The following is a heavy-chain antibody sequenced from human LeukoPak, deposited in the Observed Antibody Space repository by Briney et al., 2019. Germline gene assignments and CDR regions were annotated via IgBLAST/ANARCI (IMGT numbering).Heavy chain of an antibody. V-gene: IGHV4-39*01. Sequence: SETLSLTCTVSGGSISSSSYYWGWIRQPPGKGLEWIGSIYYSGSTYYNPSLKSRVTISVDTSKNQFSLKQSSVTAADTAVYYCARSYSSGWLGYFDYWGQGTLVTVSS. CDR2: IYYSGST. CDR1: GGSISSSSYY. D-gene: IGHD6-19*01. J-gene: IGHJ4*02. CDR3: ARSYSSGWLGYFDY.